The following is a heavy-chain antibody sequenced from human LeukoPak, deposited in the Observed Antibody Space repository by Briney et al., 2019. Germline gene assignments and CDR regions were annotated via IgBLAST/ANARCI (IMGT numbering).Heavy chain of an antibody. V-gene: IGHV3-21*04. Sequence: GGSLRLSCAASGFTFRSYSMNWVRQAPGKGLEWVSTISSSNIYYADSVKGRFTISRDNSKNMVHLQMNSLTGEDTALYYCVRRGDASSGWGDHDFWGQGALVTVSS. CDR1: GFTFRSYS. D-gene: IGHD6-19*01. J-gene: IGHJ4*02. CDR2: ISSSNI. CDR3: VRRGDASSGWGDHDF.